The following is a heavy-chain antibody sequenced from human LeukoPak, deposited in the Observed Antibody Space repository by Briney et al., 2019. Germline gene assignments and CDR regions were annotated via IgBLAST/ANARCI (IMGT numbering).Heavy chain of an antibody. CDR1: AFTFSGYS. Sequence: KAGGSPRLSCVVSAFTFSGYSMHWVRQAPGKGLEWVAFISHDGSNKYCADSLKGRFTISRDNSKNTLFLQMNSLRPEDTAVYYCARVGYDYNWYDAFDIWGQGTMVTVSS. D-gene: IGHD1-1*01. CDR2: ISHDGSNK. J-gene: IGHJ3*02. V-gene: IGHV3-30*04. CDR3: ARVGYDYNWYDAFDI.